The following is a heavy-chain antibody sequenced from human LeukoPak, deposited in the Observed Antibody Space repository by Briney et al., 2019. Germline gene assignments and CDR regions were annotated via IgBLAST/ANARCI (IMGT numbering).Heavy chain of an antibody. V-gene: IGHV1-69*04. CDR2: IIPILGIA. CDR3: ARDHYDSSGYYPNEFDY. Sequence: GASVKVSCKASGGTFSSYAISWVRQAPGQGLEWMGRIIPILGIANYAQKFQGRVTITADKSTSTAYMELSSLRSEDTAVYYCARDHYDSSGYYPNEFDYWGQGTLVTVSP. CDR1: GGTFSSYA. J-gene: IGHJ4*02. D-gene: IGHD3-22*01.